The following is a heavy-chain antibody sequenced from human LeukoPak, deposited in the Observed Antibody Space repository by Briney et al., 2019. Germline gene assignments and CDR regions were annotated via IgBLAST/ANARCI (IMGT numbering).Heavy chain of an antibody. V-gene: IGHV1-18*01. CDR3: ARDRPYSSGWYGSNWFDP. CDR1: GYTFTSYG. CDR2: ISAYNGNT. Sequence: ASVKVSCKASGYTFTSYGIGGVRQAPGQGLGWMGWISAYNGNTNYAQKLQGRVPMPTDPSTSTAYMELRSLRPDDPAVYSCARDRPYSSGWYGSNWFDPWGQGTLVTVSS. D-gene: IGHD6-19*01. J-gene: IGHJ5*02.